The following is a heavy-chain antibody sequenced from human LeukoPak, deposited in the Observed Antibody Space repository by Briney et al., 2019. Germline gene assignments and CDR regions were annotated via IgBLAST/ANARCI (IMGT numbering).Heavy chain of an antibody. CDR2: INEDGSVR. V-gene: IGHV3-7*01. J-gene: IGHJ4*02. Sequence: GGSLRLSCLASGFTFTKHWMSWVRQAPGRGLEWVANINEDGSVRNYRDSVKGRFTISRDNAKNSVSLQMDSLGAEDTALYYCGRDIVDGGDDYWGQGTLVTVSS. CDR1: GFTFTKHW. D-gene: IGHD2-21*02. CDR3: GRDIVDGGDDY.